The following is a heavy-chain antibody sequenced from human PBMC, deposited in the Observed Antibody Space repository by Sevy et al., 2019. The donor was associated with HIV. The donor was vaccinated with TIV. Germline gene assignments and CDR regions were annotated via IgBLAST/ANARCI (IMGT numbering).Heavy chain of an antibody. J-gene: IGHJ4*02. CDR3: VRDGTGSYYDSGSPMGEY. CDR2: IKQDGSKK. D-gene: IGHD3-22*01. V-gene: IGHV3-7*01. Sequence: GGSLRLSCAASGFTFSSHWLSWVRQAPGKGLEWVANIKQDGSKKSYVDSVKGRFTISRDNAQNSLYLQMNGLRAEDTAVYSCVRDGTGSYYDSGSPMGEYWGQGTLVTVSS. CDR1: GFTFSSHW.